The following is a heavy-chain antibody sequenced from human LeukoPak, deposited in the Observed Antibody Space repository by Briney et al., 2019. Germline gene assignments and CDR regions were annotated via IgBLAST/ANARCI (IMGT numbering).Heavy chain of an antibody. CDR3: AKVGIAAAGLNAFDI. V-gene: IGHV3-23*01. Sequence: PGGSLRLSCAASGCTFSSYAMSWVRQAPGKGLEWVSAISGSGGGTYYADSVKGRFTISRDNSKNTLYLQMNSLRAVDTAVYYCAKVGIAAAGLNAFDIWGQGTMVTVSS. CDR2: ISGSGGGT. J-gene: IGHJ3*02. CDR1: GCTFSSYA. D-gene: IGHD6-13*01.